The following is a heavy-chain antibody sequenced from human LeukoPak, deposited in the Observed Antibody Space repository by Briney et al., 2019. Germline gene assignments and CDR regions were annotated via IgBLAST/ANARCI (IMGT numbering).Heavy chain of an antibody. D-gene: IGHD3-16*01. V-gene: IGHV3-13*01. Sequence: GGSLRLSCAASGFTFSSYEMHWVRQVTGKGLEWVSAVGIVGDTFYSGSVKGRFTISRENAENSLFLQMNSLRAGDTAVYYCAREGRGSSADAFDIWGQGTMVTVSS. CDR1: GFTFSSYE. J-gene: IGHJ3*02. CDR2: VGIVGDT. CDR3: AREGRGSSADAFDI.